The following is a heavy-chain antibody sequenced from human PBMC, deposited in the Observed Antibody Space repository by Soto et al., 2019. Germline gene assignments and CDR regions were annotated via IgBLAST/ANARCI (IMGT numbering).Heavy chain of an antibody. D-gene: IGHD1-1*01. CDR1: GYTFTSYS. J-gene: IGHJ5*02. CDR2: INPSGGST. CDR3: ARALEQFAA. Sequence: ASVKVSCKASGYTFTSYSIHWVRQAPGQGLEWMGIINPSGGSTSYAQKFQGRVTMNRDTSTSTVYMELSSLRSEDTAVYYCARALEQFAAWGLGSGVPSPQ. V-gene: IGHV1-46*01.